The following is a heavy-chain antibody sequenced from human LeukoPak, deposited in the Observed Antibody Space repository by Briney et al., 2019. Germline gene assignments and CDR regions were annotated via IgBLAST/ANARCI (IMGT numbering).Heavy chain of an antibody. D-gene: IGHD3-22*01. J-gene: IGHJ4*02. CDR2: ISSSSSYI. Sequence: GGSLSLSCAASGFTFSSYSMNWVRQAPGKGLEWVSFISSSSSYIYYVDSVKGRFIISRDNAKNSLYLQMNSLRAEDTAVYYCARGNDYYDTSGYYYWGQGTLVTVSS. V-gene: IGHV3-21*01. CDR3: ARGNDYYDTSGYYY. CDR1: GFTFSSYS.